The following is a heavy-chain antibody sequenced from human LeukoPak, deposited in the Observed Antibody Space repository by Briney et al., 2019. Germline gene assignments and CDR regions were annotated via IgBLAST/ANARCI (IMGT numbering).Heavy chain of an antibody. Sequence: PSETLCLTCTVSGGSISSSSYYWGWIRQPPGKGLEWTGSIYYGGSTYYNPSLKSRVTISVDTSKNQFSLKLSSVTAAETAVYYCARLPAPAVLWSGHDRGAFDIWGQGTMVTVSS. CDR2: IYYGGST. CDR3: ARLPAPAVLWSGHDRGAFDI. J-gene: IGHJ3*02. CDR1: GGSISSSSYY. D-gene: IGHD3-3*01. V-gene: IGHV4-39*01.